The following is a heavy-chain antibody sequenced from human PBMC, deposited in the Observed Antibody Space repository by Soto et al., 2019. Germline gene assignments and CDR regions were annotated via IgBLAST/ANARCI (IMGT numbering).Heavy chain of an antibody. CDR1: GGSVSGGAYY. Sequence: SETLSLTCAVSGGSVSGGAYYWTWIRQPPGKGLEWIGYIYYNGSTTYYPSLKSRVTISIDTSKNQFSLKLTSATAADTAVYYCARDIRGYSRAFDYWGQGALVTVSS. CDR2: IYYNGST. V-gene: IGHV4-61*08. D-gene: IGHD5-18*01. CDR3: ARDIRGYSRAFDY. J-gene: IGHJ4*02.